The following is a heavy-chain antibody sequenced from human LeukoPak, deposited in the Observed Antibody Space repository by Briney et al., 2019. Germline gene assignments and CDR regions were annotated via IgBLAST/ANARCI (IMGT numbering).Heavy chain of an antibody. J-gene: IGHJ4*02. CDR2: ISGSGGST. D-gene: IGHD3-3*01. V-gene: IGHV3-23*01. CDR3: ANFDDFRS. Sequence: GGSLRLSCAASGFTVSSNYMSWVRQAPGRGLEWVAAISGSGGSTYYADSVKGRFTISRDNSKNTLYLQMNSLRAEDTAVYYCANFDDFRSWGQGTLVTVSS. CDR1: GFTVSSNY.